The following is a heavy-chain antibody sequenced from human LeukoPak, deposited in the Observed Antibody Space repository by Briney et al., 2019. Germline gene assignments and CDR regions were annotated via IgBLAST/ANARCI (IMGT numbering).Heavy chain of an antibody. V-gene: IGHV4-59*08. Sequence: SETLSLTCTVSGGFISSYYWSWIRQPPGKGLEWIGYIYYSGSTNYNPSLKSRVTISVDTSKNQFSLKLSSVTAADTAVYYCASSIAAAGTLPLAIDYWGQGTLVTVSS. CDR1: GGFISSYY. CDR2: IYYSGST. CDR3: ASSIAAAGTLPLAIDY. J-gene: IGHJ4*02. D-gene: IGHD6-13*01.